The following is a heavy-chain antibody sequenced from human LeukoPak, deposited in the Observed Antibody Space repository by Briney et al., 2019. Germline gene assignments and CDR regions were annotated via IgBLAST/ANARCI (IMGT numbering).Heavy chain of an antibody. V-gene: IGHV3-7*01. J-gene: IGHJ4*02. CDR1: GFSFSTTW. D-gene: IGHD6-19*01. CDR3: ARGPISGWSADY. CDR2: INIDGSQR. Sequence: GGSLRLSCAASGFSFSTTWMTWVRQTPGKGLELVANINIDGSQRYHADSVKGRFTLSRDNAKNSLYLQMNSLRDEDTAVYYCARGPISGWSADYWGQGTLVTVSS.